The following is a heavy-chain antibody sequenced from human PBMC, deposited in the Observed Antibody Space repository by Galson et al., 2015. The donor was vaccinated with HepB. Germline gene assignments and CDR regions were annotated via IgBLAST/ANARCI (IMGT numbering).Heavy chain of an antibody. D-gene: IGHD4-17*01. J-gene: IGHJ5*02. CDR3: AKDNFRGLRSPYNWFDP. V-gene: IGHV3-9*01. CDR1: GFTFDDYA. Sequence: SLRLSCAASGFTFDDYAMHWVRQAPGKGLEWVSGISWNSGSIGYADSVKGRFTISRDNAKNSLYLQMNSLRAEDTALYYCAKDNFRGLRSPYNWFDPWGQGTLVTVSS. CDR2: ISWNSGSI.